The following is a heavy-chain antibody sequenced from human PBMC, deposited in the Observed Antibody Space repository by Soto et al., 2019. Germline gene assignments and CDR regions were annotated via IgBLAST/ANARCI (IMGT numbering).Heavy chain of an antibody. CDR3: ARRSSRGYSYGPEYYGMDV. CDR2: IDPSDSYT. J-gene: IGHJ6*02. CDR1: GDSFTSYW. V-gene: IGHV5-10-1*01. Sequence: PGESLKISCKGSGDSFTSYWISWVRQMHWQGLEWMGRIDPSDSYTNYSPSFQGHVTISADKSISTAYLQWSSLKASDTAMYYCARRSSRGYSYGPEYYGMDVWGQGTTVTVSS. D-gene: IGHD5-18*01.